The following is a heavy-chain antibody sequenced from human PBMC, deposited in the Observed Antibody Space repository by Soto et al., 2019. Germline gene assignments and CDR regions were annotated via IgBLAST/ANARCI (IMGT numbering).Heavy chain of an antibody. V-gene: IGHV2-5*02. Sequence: QITLKESGPTLVKPTQTLTLTCTFSGFSLSTSGVGVGWIRQPPGKALEWLALIYCDDDKRYSPSLKSRLTITKDTSKNQVVLTMTDMDPVDTATYYCAHARGIAAAGSNWFDPWGQGTLVTVSS. CDR1: GFSLSTSGVG. CDR3: AHARGIAAAGSNWFDP. D-gene: IGHD6-13*01. CDR2: IYCDDDK. J-gene: IGHJ5*02.